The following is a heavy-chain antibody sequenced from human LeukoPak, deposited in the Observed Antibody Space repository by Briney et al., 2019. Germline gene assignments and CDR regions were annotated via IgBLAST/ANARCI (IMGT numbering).Heavy chain of an antibody. J-gene: IGHJ3*01. Sequence: GDSLRLSCAASGFTFSRHWMHWVRQAPGKGLEWISRIKGDASDINYADFAKGRFAISRDNAKNSLYLQINSLRAEDTAVYYCARSSYSSSSSVWGQGTMVTVSS. V-gene: IGHV3-74*01. CDR3: ARSSYSSSSSV. CDR2: IKGDASDI. D-gene: IGHD6-6*01. CDR1: GFTFSRHW.